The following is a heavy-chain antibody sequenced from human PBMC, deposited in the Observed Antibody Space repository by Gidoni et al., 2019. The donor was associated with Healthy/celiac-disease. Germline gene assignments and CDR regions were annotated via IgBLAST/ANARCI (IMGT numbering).Heavy chain of an antibody. CDR1: GGSFSGSY. J-gene: IGHJ6*02. Sequence: QVQLQQWGAGLLKPSETLSLTCAVYGGSFSGSYWSWIRQPPGKGLEWIGEINHSGSTNYNPSLKSRVTISVDTSKNQFSLKLSSVTAADTAVYYCARGGTVTNYYYYYGMDVWGQGTTVTVSS. CDR2: INHSGST. V-gene: IGHV4-34*01. CDR3: ARGGTVTNYYYYYGMDV. D-gene: IGHD4-17*01.